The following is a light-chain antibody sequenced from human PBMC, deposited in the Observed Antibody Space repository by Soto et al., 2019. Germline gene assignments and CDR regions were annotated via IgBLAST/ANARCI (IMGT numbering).Light chain of an antibody. V-gene: IGLV1-51*01. J-gene: IGLJ2*01. CDR3: GTWDTSLSGGV. CDR2: GNN. CDR1: SSNIGEND. Sequence: QSVLTQPPSVSAAPGQKVTISCSGSSSNIGENDVSWYQQFPGTAPKLLIYGNNKRPSGIPDRFFGSRSGTSATLGITGLQTGDEADYYCGTWDTSLSGGVFGGGTKLTVL.